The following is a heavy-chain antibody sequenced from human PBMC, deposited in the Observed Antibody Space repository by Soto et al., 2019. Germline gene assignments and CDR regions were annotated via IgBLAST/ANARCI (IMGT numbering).Heavy chain of an antibody. J-gene: IGHJ4*02. CDR1: GFTLRGAW. Sequence: EVQLVESGGDLVQPGGSLRLTCAASGFTLRGAWMSWVRQAPGIGLEWVANIKQDGSDKNYVTSVKGRFTISRDNAKNSVYLQMNSLRDEDTAVYYCARGGGNFDRWGQGTLVTVSS. D-gene: IGHD3-16*01. V-gene: IGHV3-7*04. CDR2: IKQDGSDK. CDR3: ARGGGNFDR.